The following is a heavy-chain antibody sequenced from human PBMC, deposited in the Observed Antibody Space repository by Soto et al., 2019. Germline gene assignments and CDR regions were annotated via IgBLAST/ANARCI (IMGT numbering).Heavy chain of an antibody. J-gene: IGHJ5*02. V-gene: IGHV3-30*18. CDR2: ISYDGSNK. CDR3: AKDPSSGSNWFDP. Sequence: GESLKISCAASGFTFSSYGMHWVRQAPGKGLEWVAVISYDGSNKYYADSVKGRFTISRDNSKNTLYLQMNSLRAEDTAVYYCAKDPSSGSNWFDPWGQGTLVTVSS. D-gene: IGHD1-26*01. CDR1: GFTFSSYG.